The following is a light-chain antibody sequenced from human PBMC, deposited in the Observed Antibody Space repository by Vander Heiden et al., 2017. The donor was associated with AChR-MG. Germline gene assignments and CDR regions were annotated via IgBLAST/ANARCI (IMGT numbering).Light chain of an antibody. CDR1: TSNIGTNS. J-gene: IGLJ3*02. V-gene: IGLV1-47*01. CDR3: AAWDDSLSGPV. CDR2: KTN. Sequence: QSVLTQPPSASGTPGQRVTISCSGGTSNIGTNSVSWYQQLPGTASQLLIYKTNQRPSGVPDRFSGSRSGTSASLVISDLRSDDESDFFCAAWDDSLSGPVFGGGTKLTGL.